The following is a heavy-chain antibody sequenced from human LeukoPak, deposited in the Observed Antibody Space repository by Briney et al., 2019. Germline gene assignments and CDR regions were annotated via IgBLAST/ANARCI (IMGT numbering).Heavy chain of an antibody. CDR1: GFTFSSYG. CDR3: ARDYVTPGITGTTSPLDY. D-gene: IGHD1-7*01. J-gene: IGHJ4*02. Sequence: GGSLRLSCAASGFTFSSYGMHWVRQAPGKGLEWVAVIWYDGSNKYYADSAKGRFTISRDNSKNTLYLQMNSLRADDTAVYYCARDYVTPGITGTTSPLDYWGQGILVSVSS. V-gene: IGHV3-33*01. CDR2: IWYDGSNK.